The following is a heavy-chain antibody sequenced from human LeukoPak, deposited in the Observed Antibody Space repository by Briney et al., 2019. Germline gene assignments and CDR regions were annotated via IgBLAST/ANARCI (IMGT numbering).Heavy chain of an antibody. J-gene: IGHJ4*02. CDR2: ISWNSGSI. V-gene: IGHV3-9*01. D-gene: IGHD6-13*01. CDR1: GFTFDDYA. CDR3: AKVGYSSSFDY. Sequence: PGRSLRLSCAASGFTFDDYAMHWVRQAPGKGLEWVSGISWNSGSIGYADSVKGRFTISRDNAKNSLYLQMNSLRAEDTALYYCAKVGYSSSFDYWGQGTLVTVSS.